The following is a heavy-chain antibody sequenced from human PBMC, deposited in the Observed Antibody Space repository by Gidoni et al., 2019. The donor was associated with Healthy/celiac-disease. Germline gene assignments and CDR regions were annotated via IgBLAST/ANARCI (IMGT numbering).Heavy chain of an antibody. V-gene: IGHV4-59*01. CDR1: GGSISSYY. J-gene: IGHJ3*02. CDR3: ARESIAVAAHLYVADAFDI. Sequence: QVQLQESGPGLVKPSETLSLTCTVSGGSISSYYWSWIRQPPGKGLEWIGYIYYSGSTNYNPSLKSRVTISVDTSKNQFSLKLSSVTAADTAVYYCARESIAVAAHLYVADAFDIWGQGTMVTVSS. D-gene: IGHD6-19*01. CDR2: IYYSGST.